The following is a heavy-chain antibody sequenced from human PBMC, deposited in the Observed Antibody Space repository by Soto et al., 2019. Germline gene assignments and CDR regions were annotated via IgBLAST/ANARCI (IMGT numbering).Heavy chain of an antibody. Sequence: GESLKISCKGSGYSFTSYWIGWVRKMPGKGLEWMGIIYPGDSDTRYSPSFQDHVNISSDKSISTAYLQWSSLKASDTAMYYGASRPRYGTNGVCYDIEDACDIWSQGTMVTVSS. D-gene: IGHD2-8*01. CDR1: GYSFTSYW. CDR2: IYPGDSDT. V-gene: IGHV5-51*01. J-gene: IGHJ3*02. CDR3: ASRPRYGTNGVCYDIEDACDI.